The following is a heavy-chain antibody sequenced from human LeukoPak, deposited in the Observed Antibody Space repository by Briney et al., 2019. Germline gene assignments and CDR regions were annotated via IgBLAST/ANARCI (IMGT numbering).Heavy chain of an antibody. Sequence: GGSLRLSCAASGFTFSSYSMTWVRQAPGKGLEWVSLIYSGGSTYYADSVKGRFTISRDNSKNTLYLQMNSLRAEDTAVYSCARGPSGYHNTGGQGTLVTVSS. CDR2: IYSGGST. J-gene: IGHJ4*02. V-gene: IGHV3-66*01. D-gene: IGHD5-12*01. CDR3: ARGPSGYHNT. CDR1: GFTFSSYS.